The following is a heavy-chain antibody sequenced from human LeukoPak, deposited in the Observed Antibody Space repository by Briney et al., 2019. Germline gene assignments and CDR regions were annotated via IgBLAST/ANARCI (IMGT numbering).Heavy chain of an antibody. Sequence: ASVNVSCKASVGTFSRYAISWVRQAPGQGLEWMGGIIPIFVTANYAQKVQGRVTITADESTSTAYMELSRLRSEDTAVCYCARGGCSCDSSSWFPSWFDPWGQGTLVTVSS. CDR3: ARGGCSCDSSSWFPSWFDP. V-gene: IGHV1-69*13. D-gene: IGHD6-13*01. CDR2: IIPIFVTA. J-gene: IGHJ5*02. CDR1: VGTFSRYA.